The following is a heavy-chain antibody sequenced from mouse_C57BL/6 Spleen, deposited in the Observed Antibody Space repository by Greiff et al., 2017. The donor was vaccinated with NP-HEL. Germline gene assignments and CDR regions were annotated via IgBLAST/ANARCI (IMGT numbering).Heavy chain of an antibody. Sequence: QVQLQQPGAELVKPGASVKMSCKASGYTFTSYWITWVKQRPGQGLEWIGDIYPGSGSTNYNEKFKSKATLTVDTSSSTAYMQLSSLTSEDSAVYYCAREKVYYGKRDYFDYWGQGTTLTVSS. CDR1: GYTFTSYW. J-gene: IGHJ2*01. CDR3: AREKVYYGKRDYFDY. V-gene: IGHV1-55*01. CDR2: IYPGSGST. D-gene: IGHD2-1*01.